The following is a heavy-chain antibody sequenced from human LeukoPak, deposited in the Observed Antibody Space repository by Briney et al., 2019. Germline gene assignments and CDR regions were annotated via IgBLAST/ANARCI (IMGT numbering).Heavy chain of an antibody. CDR3: ARPRKYYYDSSGSNRAGYFDY. J-gene: IGHJ4*02. CDR1: GFTFSDYG. Sequence: GGTLRLSCAASGFTFSDYGMSWVRQAPGKGLEWVSTIGGRGGSTYYADSVKGRFTISRDNSKNTLYLQMNSLRAEDTAVYYCARPRKYYYDSSGSNRAGYFDYWGQGTLVTVSS. CDR2: IGGRGGST. D-gene: IGHD3-22*01. V-gene: IGHV3-23*01.